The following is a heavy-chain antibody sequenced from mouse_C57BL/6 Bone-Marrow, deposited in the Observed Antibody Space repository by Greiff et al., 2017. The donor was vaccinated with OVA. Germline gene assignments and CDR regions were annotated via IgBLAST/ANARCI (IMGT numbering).Heavy chain of an antibody. CDR3: VRVDGYYVGYYAMDY. V-gene: IGHV10-3*01. J-gene: IGHJ4*01. CDR2: IRSKSSNYAT. Sequence: EVQLVESGGGLVQPKGSLKLSCAASGFTFTTYAMHWVRQAPGKGLEWVARIRSKSSNYATYYADSVKDRFTISRDDSQSMLYLQMNTLKTEDTAMYYCVRVDGYYVGYYAMDYWGQGTSVTVSS. CDR1: GFTFTTYA. D-gene: IGHD2-3*01.